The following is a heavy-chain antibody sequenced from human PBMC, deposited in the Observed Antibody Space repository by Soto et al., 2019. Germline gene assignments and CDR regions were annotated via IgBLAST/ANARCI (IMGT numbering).Heavy chain of an antibody. D-gene: IGHD4-17*01. CDR2: ISSNGDST. CDR1: GFTFSMFS. Sequence: GGSLRLSCSASGFTFSMFSMHWVRQAPGKGLEYVSGISSNGDSTYYTDSVKGRFTISRDNSKNTLYLQMSSLRAVDTAVYYCVHPRSTVQIPPTWGQGTLVTVSS. CDR3: VHPRSTVQIPPT. J-gene: IGHJ5*02. V-gene: IGHV3-64D*06.